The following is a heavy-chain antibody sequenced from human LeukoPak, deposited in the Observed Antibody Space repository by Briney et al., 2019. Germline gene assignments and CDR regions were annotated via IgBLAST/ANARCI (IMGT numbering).Heavy chain of an antibody. CDR3: AKDFGTFDI. CDR2: IGRDSSYI. CDR1: GFAFSTHN. D-gene: IGHD3-10*01. V-gene: IGHV3-21*04. J-gene: IGHJ3*02. Sequence: GGSLRLSCAASGFAFSTHNMNWVRQAPGKGLEWVSSIGRDSSYIYYADSLKGRFTISRDNAKNSLYLQMNSLRAEDTAVYYCAKDFGTFDIWGQGTMVTVSS.